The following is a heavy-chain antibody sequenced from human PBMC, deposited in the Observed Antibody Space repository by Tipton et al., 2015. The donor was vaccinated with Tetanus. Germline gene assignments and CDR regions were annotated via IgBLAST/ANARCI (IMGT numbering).Heavy chain of an antibody. J-gene: IGHJ4*02. V-gene: IGHV4-61*08. CDR3: GTLVRGVLLTRVIEH. Sequence: GLVKPSETLSLSCSVSGGSLRSGDHYWSWIRQPPGKGLEWLAYVSSSGSINSNYSLKSRITVSRDTSKNQFSLNLSSVTAADTAVYYCGTLVRGVLLTRVIEHWGQGTLVTVSS. D-gene: IGHD3-10*01. CDR1: GGSLRSGDHY. CDR2: VSSSGSI.